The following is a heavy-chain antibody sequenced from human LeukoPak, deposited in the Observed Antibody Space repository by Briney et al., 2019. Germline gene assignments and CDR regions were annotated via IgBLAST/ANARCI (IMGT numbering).Heavy chain of an antibody. CDR1: GFTFGDYA. V-gene: IGHV3-21*01. Sequence: GGSLRLSCTASGFTFGDYAMSWVRQAPGKGLEWVSSISSSSSYIYYADSVKGRFTISRDNAKNSLYLQMNSLRAEDTAVYYCATYYYGSGSYYIGYYYYMDVWGKGTTVTVSS. J-gene: IGHJ6*03. CDR2: ISSSSSYI. D-gene: IGHD3-10*01. CDR3: ATYYYGSGSYYIGYYYYMDV.